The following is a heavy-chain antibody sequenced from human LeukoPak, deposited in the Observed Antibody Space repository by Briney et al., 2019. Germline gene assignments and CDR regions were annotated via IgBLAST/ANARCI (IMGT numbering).Heavy chain of an antibody. D-gene: IGHD2/OR15-2a*01. CDR2: VYYSGST. CDR1: GGSISSYY. Sequence: SETLSLTCTVSGGSISSYYWSWIRQPPGKGLEWIGYVYYSGSTYYNPSLKSRVTISVDTSKNQFSLKLSSVTAADTAVYYCARGHENYYFDYWGQGTLVTVSS. J-gene: IGHJ4*02. V-gene: IGHV4-59*12. CDR3: ARGHENYYFDY.